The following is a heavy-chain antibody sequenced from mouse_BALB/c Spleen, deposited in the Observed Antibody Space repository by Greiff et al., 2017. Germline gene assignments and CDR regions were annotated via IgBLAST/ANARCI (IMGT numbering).Heavy chain of an antibody. CDR1: GYTFTSYW. Sequence: LQQPGSELVRPGASVKLSCKASGYTFTSYWMHWVKQRHGQGLEWIGNIYPGSGSTNYDEKFKSKGTLTVDTSSSTAYMHLSSLTSEDSAVYYCTREGTALFAYWGQGTLVTVSA. D-gene: IGHD4-1*01. V-gene: IGHV1S22*01. CDR2: IYPGSGST. J-gene: IGHJ3*01. CDR3: TREGTALFAY.